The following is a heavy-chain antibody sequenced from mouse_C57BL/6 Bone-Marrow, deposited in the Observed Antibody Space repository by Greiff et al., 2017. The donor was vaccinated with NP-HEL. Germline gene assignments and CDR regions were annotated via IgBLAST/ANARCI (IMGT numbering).Heavy chain of an antibody. CDR1: GFTFTDYY. CDR3: SRSGIWLRDYAMDY. D-gene: IGHD2-2*01. J-gene: IGHJ4*01. V-gene: IGHV1-36*01. CDR2: VYPYNGGT. Sequence: EVQLQQSGPVLVKPGPSVKLSCKASGFTFTDYYMHWVKQSHGKSLEWIGLVYPYNGGTSYNQQFKGQATLTVDPSSSTAYMGLTNLTSENSAVYYCSRSGIWLRDYAMDYWGQGTSVTVSA.